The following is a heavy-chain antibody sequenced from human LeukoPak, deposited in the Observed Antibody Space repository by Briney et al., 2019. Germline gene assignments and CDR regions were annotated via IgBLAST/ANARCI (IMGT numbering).Heavy chain of an antibody. CDR3: TKDYGYHYGHSDN. D-gene: IGHD3-16*02. Sequence: HTGGSLRLSCAASGVTLSNYAMHWVRQAPGKGLEWVSVISASGGTTFYADSVKGRFTISRDKSKNTLYLRMNSLRVEDTAIYYCTKDYGYHYGHSDNWGQGTLVRVSS. CDR2: ISASGGTT. J-gene: IGHJ4*02. CDR1: GVTLSNYA. V-gene: IGHV3-23*01.